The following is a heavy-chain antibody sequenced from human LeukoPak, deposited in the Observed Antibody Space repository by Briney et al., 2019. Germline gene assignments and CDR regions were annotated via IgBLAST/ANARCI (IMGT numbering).Heavy chain of an antibody. D-gene: IGHD2-2*01. J-gene: IGHJ4*02. CDR1: GFTFSSYA. V-gene: IGHV3-64*01. Sequence: GGSLRLSCAASGFTFSSYAMHWVRQAPGKGLEYVSAISSNGGSTYYANSVKGRFTISRDNSKNSLYLQMNSLRTEDTALYYCAKDIDCTSTNCYTFDYWGQGTLVTVSS. CDR3: AKDIDCTSTNCYTFDY. CDR2: ISSNGGST.